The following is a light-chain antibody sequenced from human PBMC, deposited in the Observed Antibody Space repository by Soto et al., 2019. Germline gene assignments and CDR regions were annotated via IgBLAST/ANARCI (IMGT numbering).Light chain of an antibody. CDR3: CSYAGSSTVYV. CDR1: SSDVGTYNL. CDR2: DVT. V-gene: IGLV2-23*02. J-gene: IGLJ1*01. Sequence: QSVLTQPASGSGSPGQSITISYTGNSSDVGTYNLGSWYQHHPGKAPKLMIYDVTKRPSGVSNRFSGSKSGNTASLTVSGFQAEDEADYYCCSYAGSSTVYVFGTGTKVTV.